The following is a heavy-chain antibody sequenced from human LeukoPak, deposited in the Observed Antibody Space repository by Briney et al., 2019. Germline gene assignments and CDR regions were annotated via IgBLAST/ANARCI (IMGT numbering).Heavy chain of an antibody. CDR2: ISGGTT. D-gene: IGHD3-10*01. V-gene: IGHV3-23*01. CDR3: AKSVYHSGNY. J-gene: IGHJ4*02. CDR1: GFTISTYG. Sequence: GGSLRLSCAASGFTISTYGMSWVRQAPGKGLEWVSSISGGTTYYADSVKGRFTISRDNSKNTVSLQMNSLGAEDTAVYYCAKSVYHSGNYWGQGTLVTVSS.